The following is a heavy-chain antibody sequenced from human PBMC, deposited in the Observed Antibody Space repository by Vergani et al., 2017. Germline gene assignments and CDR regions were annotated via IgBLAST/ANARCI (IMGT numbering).Heavy chain of an antibody. Sequence: QVQLVQSGAEVKKPGASVKVSCKASGYTFTGYYMHWVRQAPGQGLEWMGWINPNSGGTNYAQKFQGWVTMTRAPSISTASMEMSRLSSDDTAVYYCARATVEDYGDYTLCDYWGQGTLVTVSS. D-gene: IGHD4-17*01. CDR3: ARATVEDYGDYTLCDY. CDR2: INPNSGGT. CDR1: GYTFTGYY. J-gene: IGHJ4*02. V-gene: IGHV1-2*04.